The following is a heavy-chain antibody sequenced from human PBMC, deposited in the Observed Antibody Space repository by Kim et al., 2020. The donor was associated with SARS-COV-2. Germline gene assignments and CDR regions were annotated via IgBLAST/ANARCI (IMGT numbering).Heavy chain of an antibody. V-gene: IGHV3-73*01. CDR1: GFTFSGSA. CDR2: IRSKANSYAT. J-gene: IGHJ4*02. CDR3: TRPIYDSSGYLG. D-gene: IGHD3-22*01. Sequence: GGSLRLSCAASGFTFSGSAMHWVRQASGKGLEWVGRIRSKANSYATAYAASVKGRFTISRDDSKNTAYLQMNSLKTEDTAVYYCTRPIYDSSGYLGWGQGTLVTVSS.